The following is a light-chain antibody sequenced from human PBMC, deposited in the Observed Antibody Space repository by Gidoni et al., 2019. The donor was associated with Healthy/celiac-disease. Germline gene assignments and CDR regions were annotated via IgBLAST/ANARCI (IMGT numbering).Light chain of an antibody. Sequence: DIVLTQSPGTLSLSPGERATLSCWACQSVSSSCLAWYQQKPGQAPMLLIYGASSMATGIPDRFSGSGSGTDFTLTISRLEPEDFAMYYCQQDDSSPKTFGQGTKLEIK. CDR2: GAS. V-gene: IGKV3-20*01. J-gene: IGKJ2*01. CDR1: QSVSSSC. CDR3: QQDDSSPKT.